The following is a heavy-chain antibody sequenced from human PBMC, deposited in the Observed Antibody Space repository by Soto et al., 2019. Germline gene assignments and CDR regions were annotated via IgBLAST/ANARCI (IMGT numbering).Heavy chain of an antibody. V-gene: IGHV4-39*01. CDR2: IYYSGST. J-gene: IGHJ4*02. Sequence: PSETLSLTCTVSGRSISISSYYWAWIRQPPGKGLEWIGSIYYSGSTYYNPSLKSRVTISVDTSKNQFSLKLSSVTAADTAVYYCARSVYGDYGSYFDYWGQGTLVTVSS. CDR3: ARSVYGDYGSYFDY. D-gene: IGHD4-17*01. CDR1: GRSISISSYY.